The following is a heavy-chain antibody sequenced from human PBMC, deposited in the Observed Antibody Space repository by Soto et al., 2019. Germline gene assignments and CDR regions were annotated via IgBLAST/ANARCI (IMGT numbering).Heavy chain of an antibody. J-gene: IGHJ4*02. D-gene: IGHD3-10*01. CDR1: GGSFSGYY. V-gene: IGHV4-34*01. CDR3: AAGPYRVRGVTVSSAFDY. Sequence: PSETLSLTCAVYGGSFSGYYWSWIRQPPGKGLEWIGEINHSGSTNYNPSLKSRVTISVDTSKNQFSLKLSSVTAADTAVYYCAAGPYRVRGVTVSSAFDYWGQGTLVTVSS. CDR2: INHSGST.